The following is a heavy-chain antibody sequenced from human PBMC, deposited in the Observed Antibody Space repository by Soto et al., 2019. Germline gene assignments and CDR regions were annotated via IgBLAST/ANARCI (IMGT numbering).Heavy chain of an antibody. Sequence: SETLSLTCTVSGGSISSYYWSWIRQPPGKGLEWIGYIYYSGSTNYNPSLKSRVTISVDTSKNQFSLKLSSVTAADTAVYYCARVGLWFGEFPYYFDYWGQGTLVTVSS. V-gene: IGHV4-59*01. D-gene: IGHD3-10*01. CDR3: ARVGLWFGEFPYYFDY. CDR2: IYYSGST. J-gene: IGHJ4*02. CDR1: GGSISSYY.